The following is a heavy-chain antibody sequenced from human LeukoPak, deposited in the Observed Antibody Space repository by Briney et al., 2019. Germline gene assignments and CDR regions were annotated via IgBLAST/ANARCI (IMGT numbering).Heavy chain of an antibody. J-gene: IGHJ6*02. CDR2: ISSSGSTI. CDR3: ARARGSTAMPRGNYYYGMDV. V-gene: IGHV3-11*01. D-gene: IGHD5-18*01. Sequence: LSLTCTVSGGSISSGGYYWSWIRQAPGKGLEWVSYISSSGSTIYYADSVKGRFTISRDNAKNSLYLQMNSLRAEDTAVYYCARARGSTAMPRGNYYYGMDVWAKGPRSPSP. CDR1: GGSISSGGYY.